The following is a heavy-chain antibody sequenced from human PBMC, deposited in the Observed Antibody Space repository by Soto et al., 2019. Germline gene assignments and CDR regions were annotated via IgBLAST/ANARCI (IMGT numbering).Heavy chain of an antibody. V-gene: IGHV4-4*02. CDR3: ATQTISYTWGV. CDR1: GGPITTTTW. D-gene: IGHD3-16*01. Sequence: QVQLQESGPGLVKPSETLSLTCAVSGGPITTTTWWAWVRLPPGKGLEWIGELHHDGTTNYNPSLERRITMPLDKSNNHFSRKLTSVTAADTAIYYCATQTISYTWGVWGRGTTVTVSS. CDR2: LHHDGTT. J-gene: IGHJ6*02.